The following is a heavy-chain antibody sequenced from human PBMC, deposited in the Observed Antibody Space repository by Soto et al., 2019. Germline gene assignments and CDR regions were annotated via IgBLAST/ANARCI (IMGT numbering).Heavy chain of an antibody. D-gene: IGHD2-2*01. V-gene: IGHV3-30*09. Sequence: GGSLRLSCTASGFPFSSYTMHWLRRAPGKGLEWVGIISFDGSGKYYADWLKGRIVISRDNSKDSLYLQMDTLRPDDTAIYYCARDTVTSLTPYQGFYYYGMDVWGQGTTVTVSS. J-gene: IGHJ6*02. CDR2: ISFDGSGK. CDR1: GFPFSSYT. CDR3: ARDTVTSLTPYQGFYYYGMDV.